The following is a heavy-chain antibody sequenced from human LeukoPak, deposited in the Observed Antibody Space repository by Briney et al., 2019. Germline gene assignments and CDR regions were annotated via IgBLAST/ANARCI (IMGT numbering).Heavy chain of an antibody. V-gene: IGHV4-39*07. D-gene: IGHD1-26*01. CDR1: GDSISSSNCY. CDR2: IYFSGGT. Sequence: SETLSLTCTVSGDSISSSNCYWGWIRQPPGKGLEWIGSIYFSGGTYYNASLKSRVTISVDKSKNQFSLKLSSVTAADTAVYYCARDRSGSHDYWGQGTLVTVSS. J-gene: IGHJ4*02. CDR3: ARDRSGSHDY.